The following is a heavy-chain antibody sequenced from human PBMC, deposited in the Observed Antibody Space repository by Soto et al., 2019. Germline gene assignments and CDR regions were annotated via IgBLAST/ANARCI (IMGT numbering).Heavy chain of an antibody. J-gene: IGHJ4*02. CDR3: AKPRDYGSGSYFDY. CDR1: GFTFSIYA. V-gene: IGHV3-23*01. CDR2: ISGSGGST. D-gene: IGHD3-10*01. Sequence: GGSLRLSCAASGFTFSIYAMSWVRQAPGKGLEWVSAISGSGGSTYYADSVKGRFTISRDNSKNTLYLQMNSLRAEDTAVYYCAKPRDYGSGSYFDYWGQGTLVTVSS.